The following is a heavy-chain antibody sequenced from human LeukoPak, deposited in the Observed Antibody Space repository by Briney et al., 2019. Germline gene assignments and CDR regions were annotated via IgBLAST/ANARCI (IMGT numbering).Heavy chain of an antibody. D-gene: IGHD6-13*01. V-gene: IGHV1-2*06. CDR3: ARGSSSSWYFLDY. J-gene: IGHJ4*02. CDR2: INPNSGGT. CDR1: GYTFTGYY. Sequence: ASVKVSCKASGYTFTGYYMHWVRQAPGQGLEWMGRINPNSGGTNYAQKFQGRVTMTGDTSISTAYMELSRLRSDDTAVYYCARGSSSSWYFLDYWGQGTLVTVSS.